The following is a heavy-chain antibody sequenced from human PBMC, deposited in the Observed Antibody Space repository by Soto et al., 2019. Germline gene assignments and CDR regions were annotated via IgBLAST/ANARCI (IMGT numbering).Heavy chain of an antibody. CDR3: ERAWEMANDAFDI. J-gene: IGHJ3*02. Sequence: PGGSLRLSCAASGFTFSSYAMHWVRQAPGKGLEWVAVISYDGSNKYYADSVKGRFTISRDNSKNTLYLQMNSLRAEDTAVYYCERAWEMANDAFDIWGQGTMVTVSS. D-gene: IGHD1-26*01. V-gene: IGHV3-30-3*01. CDR1: GFTFSSYA. CDR2: ISYDGSNK.